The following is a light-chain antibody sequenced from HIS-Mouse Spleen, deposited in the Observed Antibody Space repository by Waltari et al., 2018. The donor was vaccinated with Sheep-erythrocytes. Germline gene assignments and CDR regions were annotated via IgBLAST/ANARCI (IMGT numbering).Light chain of an antibody. CDR1: KLGDKS. CDR2: QDS. V-gene: IGLV3-1*01. CDR3: QAWDSSTYV. Sequence: SYELTQPPSLSVSPGQTASITCSGDKLGDKSACWYQQKAGQSPVLVIYQDSKRPSGIPERFSGSNSGNTATLTISGTQAMDEADYYCQAWDSSTYVFGTGTKVTVL. J-gene: IGLJ1*01.